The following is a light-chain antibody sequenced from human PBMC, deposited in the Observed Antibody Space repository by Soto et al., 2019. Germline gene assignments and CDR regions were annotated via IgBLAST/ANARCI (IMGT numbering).Light chain of an antibody. CDR2: AAS. CDR3: QHYNSYSEA. J-gene: IGKJ1*01. CDR1: QSVSGW. V-gene: IGKV1-5*01. Sequence: DIQMTQSPSTLSASVGDTVTVTCRASQSVSGWLAWYQQKPGEAPKLLIYAASSLQSGVPSRFSGSGSGTEFTLTISSLQPGDFATYYCQHYNSYSEAFGQGTKVDIK.